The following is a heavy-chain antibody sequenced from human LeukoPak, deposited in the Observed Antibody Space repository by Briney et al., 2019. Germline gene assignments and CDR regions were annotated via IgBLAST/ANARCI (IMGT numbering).Heavy chain of an antibody. V-gene: IGHV3-7*01. CDR3: ARGGYYYDSSGYYDY. CDR1: GFIFSSYW. J-gene: IGHJ4*02. D-gene: IGHD3-22*01. Sequence: GGSLRLSCAASGFIFSSYWISWVRQAPGQGLEWVANIEQDGSEKYYVDSVKGRFTISRDNAKNSLYLQMNSLRAEDTAVYYCARGGYYYDSSGYYDYWGQGTLVTVSS. CDR2: IEQDGSEK.